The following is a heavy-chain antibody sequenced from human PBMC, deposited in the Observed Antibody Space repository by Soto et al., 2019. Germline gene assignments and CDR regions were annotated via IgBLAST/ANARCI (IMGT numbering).Heavy chain of an antibody. Sequence: GVLRLSCAASGFTISSYAMSWFRQAPGKGLEWVSAISGSGGSTYYADSVKGRFTISRDNSKNTLYLQMNSLRAEDTAVYYCAKGGYSSSLRYYYYYGMDVWGQGNPVTVAS. D-gene: IGHD6-13*01. V-gene: IGHV3-23*01. J-gene: IGHJ6*02. CDR1: GFTISSYA. CDR2: ISGSGGST. CDR3: AKGGYSSSLRYYYYYGMDV.